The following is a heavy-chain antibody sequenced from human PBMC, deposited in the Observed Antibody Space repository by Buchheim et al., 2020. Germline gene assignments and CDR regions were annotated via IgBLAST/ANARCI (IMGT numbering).Heavy chain of an antibody. CDR3: AKDAGRAVAGFVDY. J-gene: IGHJ4*02. D-gene: IGHD6-19*01. V-gene: IGHV3-23*01. CDR2: LSGTGDKT. CDR1: GFTFSSYA. Sequence: EVQLLESGGGLVQPGGSLRLSCAASGFTFSSYAMSWVRQAPGKGLEWVSSLSGTGDKTYYADSGKGRFTISRDNSKNTLYLQMNSLRAEDTAVYYCAKDAGRAVAGFVDYWGQGTL.